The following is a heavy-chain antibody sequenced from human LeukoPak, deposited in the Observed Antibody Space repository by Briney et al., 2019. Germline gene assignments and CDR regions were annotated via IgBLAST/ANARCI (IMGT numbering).Heavy chain of an antibody. Sequence: GSLRLSCTVSGAPISNYYWSWIRQPPGKGLECIGYVSYSGRTNHNPSLKSRVTISADTSKNQFSLKLTSVTAADTAVYYCARHERGAENLDYWGQGTLVTVSS. CDR2: VSYSGRT. J-gene: IGHJ4*02. D-gene: IGHD1-1*01. V-gene: IGHV4-59*08. CDR3: ARHERGAENLDY. CDR1: GAPISNYY.